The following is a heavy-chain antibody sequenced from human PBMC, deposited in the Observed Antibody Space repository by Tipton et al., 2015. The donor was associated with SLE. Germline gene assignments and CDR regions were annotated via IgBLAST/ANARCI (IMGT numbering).Heavy chain of an antibody. V-gene: IGHV3-74*01. CDR2: LNEDGRTT. J-gene: IGHJ4*02. CDR3: VKDLGGRMGY. D-gene: IGHD1-26*01. CDR1: GFSFSSYW. Sequence: SLRLSCAASGFSFSSYWMHWVRQAPGKGLVWVARLNEDGRTTTYADSVKGRFTISRDNAKNTLYLQMRSLRAEGAAVYYCVKDLGGRMGYRGQGTLVTVSS.